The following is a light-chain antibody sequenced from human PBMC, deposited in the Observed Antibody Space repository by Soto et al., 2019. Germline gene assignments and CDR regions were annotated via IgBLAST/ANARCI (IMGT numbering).Light chain of an antibody. CDR1: QNIVTY. CDR3: QQTFSTIVT. CDR2: GAS. V-gene: IGKV1-39*01. J-gene: IGKJ4*01. Sequence: DIQMTQSPSSLSASVGDRVTITCRASQNIVTYLHWYQQKSGKTPKLLIYGASSLQAGVPSRFSGSGLGTDFTLTISSLQPEDSGTYYCQQTFSTIVTFGGGTKVEIK.